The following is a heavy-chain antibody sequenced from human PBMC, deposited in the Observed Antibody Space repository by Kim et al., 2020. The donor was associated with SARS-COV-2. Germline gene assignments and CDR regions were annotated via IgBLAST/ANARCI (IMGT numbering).Heavy chain of an antibody. CDR2: INAGNGNT. CDR3: ARDGQLWNLMVYDGFDY. Sequence: ASVKVSCKASGYTFTSYAMHWVRQAPGQRLEWMGWINAGNGNTKYSQKLQGRVTITRDTSASTAYMELSSLRSEDTAVYYCARDGQLWNLMVYDGFDYWGQGTLVPVSS. J-gene: IGHJ4*02. V-gene: IGHV1-3*01. D-gene: IGHD5-18*01. CDR1: GYTFTSYA.